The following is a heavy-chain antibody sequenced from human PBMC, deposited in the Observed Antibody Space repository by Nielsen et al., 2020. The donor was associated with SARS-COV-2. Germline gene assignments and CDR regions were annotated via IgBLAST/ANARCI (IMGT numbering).Heavy chain of an antibody. CDR3: ARDVRPGVTSWFEFAMDV. J-gene: IGHJ6*02. D-gene: IGHD2-21*02. CDR2: LTGDSGRV. Sequence: GGSLRLSCAASGFTFLDYAMYWVRQPPGKGLEWVASLTGDSGRVAYADFVKGRFTISRDNAKNSLFLQMNSLRVDDTAFYFCARDVRPGVTSWFEFAMDVWGLGIAVTV. CDR1: GFTFLDYA. V-gene: IGHV3-9*01.